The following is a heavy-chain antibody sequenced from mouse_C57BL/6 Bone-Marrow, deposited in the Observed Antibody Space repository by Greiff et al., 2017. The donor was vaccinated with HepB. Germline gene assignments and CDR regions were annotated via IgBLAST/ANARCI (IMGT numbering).Heavy chain of an antibody. CDR1: GYTFTSYW. CDR2: IDPSDSYT. V-gene: IGHV1-50*01. J-gene: IGHJ4*01. CDR3: ARVYEYYAMDY. D-gene: IGHD2-12*01. Sequence: QVQLQHPGAELVKPGASVKLSCKASGYTFTSYWMQWVKQRPGQGLEWIGEIDPSDSYTNYNQKFKGKATLTVDTSSSTAYMQLSSLTSEDSAVYYCARVYEYYAMDYWGQGTSVTVSS.